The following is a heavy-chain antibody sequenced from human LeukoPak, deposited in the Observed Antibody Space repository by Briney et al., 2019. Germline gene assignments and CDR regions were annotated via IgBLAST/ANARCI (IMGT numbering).Heavy chain of an antibody. CDR1: GGSISGYY. J-gene: IGHJ4*02. V-gene: IGHV4-4*07. CDR2: IYTSGST. Sequence: ETLSLTCTVSGGSISGYYWSWIRQPAGKGLEWIGRIYTSGSTNYNPSLKSRVTMSVDTSKNQFSLKLSSVTVADTAVYYCARYIPARPGFDYWGQGTLVTVSS. D-gene: IGHD6-6*01. CDR3: ARYIPARPGFDY.